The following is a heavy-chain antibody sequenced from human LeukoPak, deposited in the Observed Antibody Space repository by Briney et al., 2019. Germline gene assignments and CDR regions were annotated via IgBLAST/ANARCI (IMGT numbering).Heavy chain of an antibody. CDR1: GYTFTSYG. CDR3: ARGNSRWSTPTSSYYYRMDV. CDR2: ISAYNGNT. Sequence: GASVKVSCKASGYTFTSYGISRVRQAPGQGLEWMAWISAYNGNTDYAQNLRGRVTMTTDTSTSTAYMELRSLSSDDTAVYYCARGNSRWSTPTSSYYYRMDVWGQGTTVTVSS. D-gene: IGHD4-23*01. V-gene: IGHV1-18*01. J-gene: IGHJ6*02.